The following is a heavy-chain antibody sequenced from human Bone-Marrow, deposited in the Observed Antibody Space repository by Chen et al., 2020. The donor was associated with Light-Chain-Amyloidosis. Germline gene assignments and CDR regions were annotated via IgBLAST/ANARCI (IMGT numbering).Heavy chain of an antibody. J-gene: IGHJ3*01. CDR2: TFHSGSL. Sequence: QVHLQESGPGLVKPSETLSLTCTVSGFSITSGYYWGWIRQSPGKGLEWIATTFHSGSLFFNPSLKSRVTISLDKSKNLVSLTLKGLTAADTAIYYCVRDFDRVGAFDVWGQGTMVTVSS. V-gene: IGHV4-38-2*02. CDR3: VRDFDRVGAFDV. CDR1: GFSITSGYY.